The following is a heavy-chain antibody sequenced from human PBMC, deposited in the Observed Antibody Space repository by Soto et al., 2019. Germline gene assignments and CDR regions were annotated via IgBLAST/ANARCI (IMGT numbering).Heavy chain of an antibody. V-gene: IGHV3-30*03. CDR1: GFTFSSYG. CDR3: GIVLTPHGARKTIVGFDF. D-gene: IGHD1-26*01. CDR2: ISYDGSNK. Sequence: GGSLRLSCAVSGFTFSSYGMHWVRQAPGKGLEWVAVISYDGSNKYYADSVKGRFTISRDNSKNTLYLQMNSLRAEDTAVYYCGIVLTPHGARKTIVGFDFWGKGKMVPFS. J-gene: IGHJ3*01.